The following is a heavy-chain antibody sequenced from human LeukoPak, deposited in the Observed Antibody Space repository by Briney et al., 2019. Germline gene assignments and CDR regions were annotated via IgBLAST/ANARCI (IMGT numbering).Heavy chain of an antibody. D-gene: IGHD6-6*01. CDR2: VFYSGST. CDR1: GGSISSYY. J-gene: IGHJ4*02. V-gene: IGHV4-59*04. Sequence: SETLSLTCGVSGGSISSYYWSWIRQPPGKGLEWIGYVFYSGSTYYNPSLKSRVTISVDTSKNQFSLKLSSVTAADTAVYYCAGGGSSAHFDYWGQGTLVTVSS. CDR3: AGGGSSAHFDY.